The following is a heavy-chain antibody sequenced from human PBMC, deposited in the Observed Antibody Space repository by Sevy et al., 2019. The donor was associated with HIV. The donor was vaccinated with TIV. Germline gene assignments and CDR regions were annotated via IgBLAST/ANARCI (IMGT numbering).Heavy chain of an antibody. CDR3: AKDPSRYDFWSGYYGYFDY. CDR2: INSDGSST. J-gene: IGHJ4*02. CDR1: GFTFSSYW. D-gene: IGHD3-3*01. V-gene: IGHV3-74*01. Sequence: GGSLRLSCAASGFTFSSYWMHWVRQAPGKGLVWVSRINSDGSSTSYADSVKGRFTISRDNAKNTLYLQMNSLRAEDTAVYYCAKDPSRYDFWSGYYGYFDYWGQGTLVTVSS.